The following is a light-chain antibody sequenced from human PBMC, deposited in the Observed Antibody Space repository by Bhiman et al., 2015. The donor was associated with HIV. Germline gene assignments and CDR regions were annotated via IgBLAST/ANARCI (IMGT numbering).Light chain of an antibody. CDR1: SSNIGNNY. CDR2: GNS. Sequence: QSVLTQPPSVSAAPGQKVTISCSGSSSNIGNNYVSWYQQLPGTAPKLLIYGNSNRPSGVPDRFSGSKSGTSASLAITGLQAEDEADYYCQSYDSSLSAWVFGGGTKLTVL. V-gene: IGLV1-40*01. CDR3: QSYDSSLSAWV. J-gene: IGLJ3*02.